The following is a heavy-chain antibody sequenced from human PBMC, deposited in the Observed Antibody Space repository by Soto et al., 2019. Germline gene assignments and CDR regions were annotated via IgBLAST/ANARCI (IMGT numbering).Heavy chain of an antibody. CDR2: ISGSGSTI. D-gene: IGHD3-22*01. CDR3: ARIEPGSGYAFDL. CDR1: GFTFRSYE. V-gene: IGHV3-48*03. J-gene: IGHJ3*01. Sequence: EVQLVESGGGLVQPGGSLRLSCAASGFTFRSYEMNWVRQAPGKGLEWVSYISGSGSTIYYADSVKGRFTISRGNADNSLYLQVNSLRAEDTALYYCARIEPGSGYAFDLWGQGTMVTVSS.